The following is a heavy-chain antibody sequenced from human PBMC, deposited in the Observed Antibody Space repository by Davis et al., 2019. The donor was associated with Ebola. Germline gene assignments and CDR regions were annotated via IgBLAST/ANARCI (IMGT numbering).Heavy chain of an antibody. CDR2: IWYDGSNK. Sequence: GGSLRLSCAASGFTFSSYGMHWVRQAPGKGLEWVAVIWYDGSNKYYADSVKGRFTISRDNSKNTLYLQMNSLRAEDTAVYYCAKVSGGSYNVYWGQGTLVTVSS. CDR1: GFTFSSYG. CDR3: AKVSGGSYNVY. D-gene: IGHD2-15*01. J-gene: IGHJ4*02. V-gene: IGHV3-30*02.